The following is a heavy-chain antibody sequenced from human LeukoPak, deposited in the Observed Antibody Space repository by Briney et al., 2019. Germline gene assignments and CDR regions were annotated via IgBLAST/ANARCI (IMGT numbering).Heavy chain of an antibody. J-gene: IGHJ4*02. CDR3: ARGNSNLEYCCGLANY. D-gene: IGHD4-23*01. CDR1: GFTFSSYS. CDR2: ISSSSSYI. Sequence: GGSLRLSCAASGFTFSSYSMIWVRQAPGKGLEWVSSISSSSSYIYYADSVKGRFTISRDNAKNSLYLQMNSLRAEDTAVYYCARGNSNLEYCCGLANYWGQGTLVTVSS. V-gene: IGHV3-21*01.